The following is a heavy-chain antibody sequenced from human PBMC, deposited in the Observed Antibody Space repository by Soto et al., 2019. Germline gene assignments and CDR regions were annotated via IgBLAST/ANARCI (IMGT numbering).Heavy chain of an antibody. D-gene: IGHD5-12*01. CDR3: ERVQYSGYDCKLAFDI. Sequence: QVQLVQSGAQVKKPGASVKVSCKASGYTFDNYDLHWVRQAPGRRLEWMGWIHAGNGYTKSSQSSQGRVTITRDTSASTVQVGLSSVGYEDTAGSYCERVQYSGYDCKLAFDIWGQGTMVTVSS. CDR2: IHAGNGYT. CDR1: GYTFDNYD. J-gene: IGHJ3*02. V-gene: IGHV1-3*01.